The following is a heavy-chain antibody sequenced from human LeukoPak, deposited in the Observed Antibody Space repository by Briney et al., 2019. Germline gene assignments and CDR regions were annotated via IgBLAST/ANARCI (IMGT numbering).Heavy chain of an antibody. J-gene: IGHJ4*02. CDR1: GYHFTSYW. D-gene: IGHD2-15*01. Sequence: GESLQISCKGSGYHFTSYWIGWMRPLPGKGLEWMGIIYPGDSDTRYNPSFQGQVTISADKSISTAYLQWSSLKASDTAMYYCARQRIPYCTGGTCPFDYWGQGTLVTVSS. V-gene: IGHV5-51*01. CDR2: IYPGDSDT. CDR3: ARQRIPYCTGGTCPFDY.